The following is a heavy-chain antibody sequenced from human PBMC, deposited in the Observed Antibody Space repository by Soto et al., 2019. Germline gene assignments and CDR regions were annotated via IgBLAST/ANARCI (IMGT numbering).Heavy chain of an antibody. CDR3: AKGGDGDSSSWYGKAAFDI. CDR2: ISGSGGST. CDR1: GFTFSSYA. D-gene: IGHD6-13*01. J-gene: IGHJ3*02. Sequence: GGSLRLSCAASGFTFSSYAMSWVRQAPGKGLEWVSAISGSGGSTYYADSVKGRFTISRDNSKNTLYLQMNSLRAEDTAVYYCAKGGDGDSSSWYGKAAFDIWGQGTMVTVSS. V-gene: IGHV3-23*01.